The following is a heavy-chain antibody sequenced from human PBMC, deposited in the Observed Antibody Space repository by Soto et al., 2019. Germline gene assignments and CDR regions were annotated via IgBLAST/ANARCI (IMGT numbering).Heavy chain of an antibody. V-gene: IGHV3-33*01. D-gene: IGHD6-6*01. J-gene: IGHJ4*02. CDR2: IWYDGSNK. CDR1: GFTFSSYG. CDR3: ARDAIAARAFDY. Sequence: QVQLVESGGGVVQPGRSLRLSCAASGFTFSSYGMHWVRQAPGKGLEWVAVIWYDGSNKYYADSVKGRFTISRDNSKNTLYLQMNSLRAEDTAVYYCARDAIAARAFDYWGQGTLVTVSS.